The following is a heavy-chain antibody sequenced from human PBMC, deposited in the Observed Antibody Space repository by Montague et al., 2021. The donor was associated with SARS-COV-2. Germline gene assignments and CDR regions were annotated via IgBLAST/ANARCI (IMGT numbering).Heavy chain of an antibody. CDR2: IYYTGST. CDR1: GGSISGYY. CDR3: ARADFWSGYLYFDY. J-gene: IGHJ4*02. Sequence: SETLSLTCTVSGGSISGYYWTWMRQPPGKGLEWLGHIYYTGSTKYNPPLKSRVTISIDTPKNQFSLKLRSVTAADTAVYYCARADFWSGYLYFDYWGQGTLVTVSS. D-gene: IGHD3-3*01. V-gene: IGHV4-59*01.